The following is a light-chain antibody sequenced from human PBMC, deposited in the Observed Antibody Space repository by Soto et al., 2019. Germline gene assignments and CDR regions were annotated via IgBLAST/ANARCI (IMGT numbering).Light chain of an antibody. CDR1: QSVSSN. CDR3: QQYNNWPPGT. Sequence: EMVMTQSPATLSVSPGERATLSCRASQSVSSNLAWYQQKPGQAPRLLISGASTRATGIPARFSGSGSGTEFTLTISSLQSEDFAVYYCQQYNNWPPGTFGEGTKVEIK. J-gene: IGKJ4*01. V-gene: IGKV3-15*01. CDR2: GAS.